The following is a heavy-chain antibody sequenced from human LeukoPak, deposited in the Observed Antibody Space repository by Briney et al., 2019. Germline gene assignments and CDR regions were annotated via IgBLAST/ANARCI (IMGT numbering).Heavy chain of an antibody. V-gene: IGHV3-74*01. J-gene: IGHJ4*02. CDR1: GFTFSSYW. CDR3: ARGGLRGATPDY. CDR2: ITSDGSST. Sequence: GGSLRLSCAASGFTFSSYWMHWVRHAPGKGLVWVSRITSDGSSTSYADSVKGRFTISRDNAKNTLYLQMNSLRVEDTAVYYCARGGLRGATPDYWGQGTLVTVSS. D-gene: IGHD1-26*01.